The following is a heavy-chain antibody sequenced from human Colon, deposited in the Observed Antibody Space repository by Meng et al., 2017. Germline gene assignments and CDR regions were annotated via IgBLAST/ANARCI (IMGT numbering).Heavy chain of an antibody. V-gene: IGHV3-23*01. J-gene: IGHJ3*01. Sequence: GESLKISCAVSGFTFSNSAMNWVRQAPGKGLEWVSAIPSGGGSTYYADSVKGRFTISRDNSRSTLYLQMNSLRAEDTAVYYCAQDWPNSGDAFHVWGQGTMVTVSS. D-gene: IGHD1-7*01. CDR3: AQDWPNSGDAFHV. CDR2: IPSGGGST. CDR1: GFTFSNSA.